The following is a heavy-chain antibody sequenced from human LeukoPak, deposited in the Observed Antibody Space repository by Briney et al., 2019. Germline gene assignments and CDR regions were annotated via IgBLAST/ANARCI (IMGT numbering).Heavy chain of an antibody. CDR2: IYAGDSDT. V-gene: IGHV5-51*01. Sequence: GESLKISCKGSGYSFSNYWIGWVRQMPGKGLEWMGIIYAGDSDTRYSPSFQGQINISADKSISTAYMQWSSLKASDTAMYYCARYGSGSYYPLNWFDPWGQGTLVTVSS. CDR3: ARYGSGSYYPLNWFDP. CDR1: GYSFSNYW. J-gene: IGHJ5*02. D-gene: IGHD3-10*01.